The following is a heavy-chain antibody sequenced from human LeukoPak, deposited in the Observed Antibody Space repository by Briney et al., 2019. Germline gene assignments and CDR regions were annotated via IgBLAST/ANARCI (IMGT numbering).Heavy chain of an antibody. V-gene: IGHV3-43*01. CDR2: ISWHGSTT. CDR3: AKDIGDSIGYNYFDS. CDR1: GFTFDDYT. Sequence: PGGSLRLSCAASGFTFDDYTMHWVRRAPGKGLEWGSVISWHGSTTKYADSVRGRFTISRDNRKNSLSLQMNSLRPEDTALYYCAKDIGDSIGYNYFDSWGQGTLVTVSS. D-gene: IGHD3-22*01. J-gene: IGHJ4*02.